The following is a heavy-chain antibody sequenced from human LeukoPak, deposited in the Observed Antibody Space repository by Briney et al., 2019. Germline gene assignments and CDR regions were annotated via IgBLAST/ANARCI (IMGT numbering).Heavy chain of an antibody. J-gene: IGHJ3*02. CDR3: AKGLHSSSWNDAFDI. V-gene: IGHV1-69*06. D-gene: IGHD6-13*01. Sequence: SVKVSCKASGGTFSSYAISWVRQAPGQGLEWMGGIIPIFGTANYAQKFQGRVTITADKSTSTAYMELSSLRSEDTAVYYCAKGLHSSSWNDAFDIWGQGTVVTVSS. CDR1: GGTFSSYA. CDR2: IIPIFGTA.